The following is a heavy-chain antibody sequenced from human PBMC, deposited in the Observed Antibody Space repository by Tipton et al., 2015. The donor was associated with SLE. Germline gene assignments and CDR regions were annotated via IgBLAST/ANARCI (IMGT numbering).Heavy chain of an antibody. J-gene: IGHJ6*02. D-gene: IGHD1-26*01. V-gene: IGHV4-59*11. Sequence: TLSLTCTVSGGSISGHYWNWIRQPPGKGLEWIGYMYDSGSTNYNPSLKSRVAISVDTSNNQFSLKLSSVTAADTAVYYCARRWDFYYGMDVWGQGTTVTVSS. CDR2: MYDSGST. CDR1: GGSISGHY. CDR3: ARRWDFYYGMDV.